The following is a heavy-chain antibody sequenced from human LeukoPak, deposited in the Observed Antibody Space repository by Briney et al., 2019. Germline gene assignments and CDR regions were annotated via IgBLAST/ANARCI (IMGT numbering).Heavy chain of an antibody. D-gene: IGHD3-22*01. J-gene: IGHJ4*02. CDR1: GFTFSSYG. V-gene: IGHV3-33*01. CDR2: IWYDGSNK. CDR3: AREGSTYYYDSSGYPKGDYFEY. Sequence: GGSLRLSCAASGFTFSSYGMHWVCQAPGKGLEWVAVIWYDGSNKYYADSVKGRFTISRDNSKNTLYLQMNSLRAEDTAVYYCAREGSTYYYDSSGYPKGDYFEYWGQGTLVTVSS.